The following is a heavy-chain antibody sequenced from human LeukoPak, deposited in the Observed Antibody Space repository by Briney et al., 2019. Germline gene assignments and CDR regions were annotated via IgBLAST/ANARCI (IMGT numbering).Heavy chain of an antibody. CDR1: GYTFTSYG. V-gene: IGHV1-2*02. CDR3: ARGREQQLSPLGY. J-gene: IGHJ4*02. CDR2: INPNSGGT. Sequence: ASVKVSCKASGYTFTSYGISWVRQAPGQGLEWMGWINPNSGGTNYAQKFQGRVTMTRDTSISTAYMELSRLRSDDTAVYYCARGREQQLSPLGYWGQGTLVTVSS. D-gene: IGHD6-13*01.